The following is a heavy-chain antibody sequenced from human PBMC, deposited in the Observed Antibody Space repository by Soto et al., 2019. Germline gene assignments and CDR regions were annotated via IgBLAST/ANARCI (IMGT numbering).Heavy chain of an antibody. J-gene: IGHJ6*02. CDR2: ISYDGSNK. D-gene: IGHD3-10*01. V-gene: IGHV3-30*03. CDR3: ACLCYGSGTGYGMDV. Sequence: QVQLVESGGGVVQPGRSLRLSCAASGFTFSSYGMHWVRQAPGKGLEWVAVISYDGSNKYYADSVKGRFTISRDNSKNTLYLQMNSLRAEDTAVYYCACLCYGSGTGYGMDVWGQGTTVTVSS. CDR1: GFTFSSYG.